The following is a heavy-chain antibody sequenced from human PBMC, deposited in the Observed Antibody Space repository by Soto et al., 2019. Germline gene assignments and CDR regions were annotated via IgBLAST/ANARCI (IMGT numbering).Heavy chain of an antibody. CDR3: ARDQALTGTTSFYFDY. Sequence: PSETLSLTCTVSNGSISGHYWSWIRQHPGKGLEWIGYIYYSGSTYYNPSLKSRVTISVDTSKNQFSLKLSSVTAADTAVYYCARDQALTGTTSFYFDYWGQGTLVTVSS. V-gene: IGHV4-31*03. CDR1: NGSISGHY. CDR2: IYYSGST. D-gene: IGHD1-20*01. J-gene: IGHJ4*02.